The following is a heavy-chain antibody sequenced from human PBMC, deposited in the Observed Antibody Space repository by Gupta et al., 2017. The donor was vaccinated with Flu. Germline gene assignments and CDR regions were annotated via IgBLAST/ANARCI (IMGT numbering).Heavy chain of an antibody. J-gene: IGHJ6*03. CDR2: INHSGST. V-gene: IGHV4-34*01. Sequence: LEWIGEINHSGSTNYNPSLKSRVTISVDTSKNQFSLKLSSVTAADTAVYYCARGPRITIFGVVSHYYYYMDVWGKGTTVTVSS. CDR3: ARGPRITIFGVVSHYYYYMDV. D-gene: IGHD3-3*01.